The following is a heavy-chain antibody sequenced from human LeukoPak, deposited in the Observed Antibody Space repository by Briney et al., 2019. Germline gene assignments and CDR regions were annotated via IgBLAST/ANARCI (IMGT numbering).Heavy chain of an antibody. J-gene: IGHJ4*02. V-gene: IGHV4-61*02. Sequence: PSETLSLTCTVSGGSISSGSYYWSWIRQPAGKGLEWIGRIYISGSTNYNPSLKSRVTISVDTSKNQFSLKLSSVTAADTAVYYCARALFEYSSSFGLWGQGTLVTVSS. CDR3: ARALFEYSSSFGL. CDR1: GGSISSGSYY. CDR2: IYISGST. D-gene: IGHD6-6*01.